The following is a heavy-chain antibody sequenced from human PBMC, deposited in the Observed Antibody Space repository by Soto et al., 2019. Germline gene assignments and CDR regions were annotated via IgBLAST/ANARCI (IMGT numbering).Heavy chain of an antibody. V-gene: IGHV1-18*04. CDR3: ARDDYGYSRFDAFEY. CDR1: GYTFTSYG. CDR2: ISAYNGNT. Sequence: QVQLVQSGAEVKKPGASVKVSCKASGYTFTSYGISWVRQAPGQGLEWMGWISAYNGNTNYAQKLQGRVTMTTDTSTSTAYMELGSLRTDDTAVYFLARDDYGYSRFDAFEYWGQGTMVTVSS. J-gene: IGHJ3*01. D-gene: IGHD3-16*01.